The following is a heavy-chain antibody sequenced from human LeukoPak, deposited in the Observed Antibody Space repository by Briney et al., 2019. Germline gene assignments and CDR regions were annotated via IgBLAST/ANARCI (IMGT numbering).Heavy chain of an antibody. J-gene: IGHJ6*04. CDR3: TWVLNGVPAFYYYFVTDV. Sequence: PSETLSLTCTVSGDSITSGAHYWSWIRHLPGKGLEWIGHIYYSGSTYYNPSLKSRVTMPLDTPKDQFSLKLNSVTAADTAVYFCTWVLNGVPAFYYYFVTDVWGRGTTVIVSS. CDR2: IYYSGST. V-gene: IGHV4-31*03. CDR1: GDSITSGAHY. D-gene: IGHD4-17*01.